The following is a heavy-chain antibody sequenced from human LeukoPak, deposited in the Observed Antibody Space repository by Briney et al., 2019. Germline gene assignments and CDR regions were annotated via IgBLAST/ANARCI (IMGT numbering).Heavy chain of an antibody. D-gene: IGHD3-10*01. CDR3: ARTGYYYGSGSLIDY. CDR1: GGSLSGHY. V-gene: IGHV4-34*01. CDR2: INYSGNT. Sequence: SETLSLTCGVSGGSLSGHYWGWIRQPPGKGLEWIGEINYSGNTNYNPSLESRVTISVDTSKNQFSLRLSSVTAADTAVYYCARTGYYYGSGSLIDYWGQGTLVTVSS. J-gene: IGHJ4*02.